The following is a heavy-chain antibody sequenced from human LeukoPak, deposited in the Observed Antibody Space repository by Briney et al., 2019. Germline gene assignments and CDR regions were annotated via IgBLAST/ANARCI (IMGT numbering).Heavy chain of an antibody. CDR2: ISAYNGNT. D-gene: IGHD2-15*01. V-gene: IGHV1-18*01. Sequence: GASVKVSCKASGYTFTSYGMSWVRQAAGQGIEWMGWISAYNGNTNYAQKLQGRVTMTTDTSTSTAYMELRSLRSDDTAVYYCARKLGYCSGGSCYLCDYWGQGTLVTVSS. J-gene: IGHJ4*02. CDR3: ARKLGYCSGGSCYLCDY. CDR1: GYTFTSYG.